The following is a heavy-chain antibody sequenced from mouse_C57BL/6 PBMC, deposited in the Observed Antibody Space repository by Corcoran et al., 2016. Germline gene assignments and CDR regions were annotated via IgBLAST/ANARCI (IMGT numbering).Heavy chain of an antibody. CDR1: GYTFTDYY. CDR2: IYPGSGNT. CDR3: ERSPITTVVATDWDCDV. Sequence: QVQLKQSGAELVRPGASVKLSCKASGYTFTDYYINWVKQRPGQGVEWIARIYPGSGNTYYNEKLKGKATLTAEKSSSTAYMQRSSLTYEDCAVYFCERSPITTVVATDWDCDVWGTGITVTVTS. D-gene: IGHD1-1*01. J-gene: IGHJ1*03. V-gene: IGHV1-76*01.